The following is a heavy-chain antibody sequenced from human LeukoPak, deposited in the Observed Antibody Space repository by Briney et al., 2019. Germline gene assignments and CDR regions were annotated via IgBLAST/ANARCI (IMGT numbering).Heavy chain of an antibody. D-gene: IGHD6-13*01. V-gene: IGHV1-69*13. J-gene: IGHJ4*02. Sequence: ASVKVSCKASGYTFTSYGISWVRQAPGQGLEWMGGIIPIFGTANYAQKFQGRVTITADESTSTAYMELSSLRSEDTAVYYCASGYSSSFDYWGQGTLVTVSS. CDR3: ASGYSSSFDY. CDR2: IIPIFGTA. CDR1: GYTFTSYG.